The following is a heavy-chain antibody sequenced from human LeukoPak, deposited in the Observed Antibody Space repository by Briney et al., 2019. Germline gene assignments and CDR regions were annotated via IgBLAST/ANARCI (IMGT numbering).Heavy chain of an antibody. J-gene: IGHJ4*02. Sequence: GGSLRLSCAASGFIVSSNYMSWVRQAPGKGLEWVSVIYSGGSTYYADSVKGRFTISRDNSRNTLYLQMNSLRAEDTAVYYCARSATSSSSGDYWGQGTLVTVSS. D-gene: IGHD6-6*01. CDR2: IYSGGST. CDR3: ARSATSSSSGDY. V-gene: IGHV3-66*01. CDR1: GFIVSSNY.